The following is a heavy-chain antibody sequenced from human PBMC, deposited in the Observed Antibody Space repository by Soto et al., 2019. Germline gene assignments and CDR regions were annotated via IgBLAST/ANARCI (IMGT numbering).Heavy chain of an antibody. Sequence: EVQLLESGGGLVQPGGSLRLSCAASGFTFSSYAMSWVHQGPGKGLEWVSAISGSGGSAYYADSVKGRFTISRDNSKNTLHLQMNSLRAEDTAVYYCAKDFTHPFDYWGQGTLVTVSS. J-gene: IGHJ4*02. V-gene: IGHV3-23*01. CDR2: ISGSGGSA. CDR1: GFTFSSYA. CDR3: AKDFTHPFDY.